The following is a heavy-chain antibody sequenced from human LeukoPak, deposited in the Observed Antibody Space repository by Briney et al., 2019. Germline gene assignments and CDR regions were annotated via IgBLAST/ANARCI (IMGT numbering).Heavy chain of an antibody. J-gene: IGHJ5*02. CDR2: MYYSGST. V-gene: IGHV4-39*01. CDR1: GGSISNSSYY. CDR3: ARLSSTRFDP. Sequence: SETLSLTCTVSGGSISNSSYYWGWIRQPPGKGLEWIGSMYYSGSTYYNPSLKSRATISVDTSKNQFSLKLSSVTAADTAVYYCARLSSTRFDPWGQGTLVIVSS. D-gene: IGHD2-2*01.